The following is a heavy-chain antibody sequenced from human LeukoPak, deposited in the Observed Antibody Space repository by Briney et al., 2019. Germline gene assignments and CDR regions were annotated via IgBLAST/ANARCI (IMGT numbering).Heavy chain of an antibody. D-gene: IGHD4-23*01. CDR2: IYSGGSI. CDR1: GFAVSSNY. CDR3: ARDLGVTNYYFDY. Sequence: PGGSLRLSCAASGFAVSSNYMSWVRQAPGKGLEWVSVIYSGGSIYYADSVKGRFTISRDNSKNTLYLQMNSLRAEDTAVYYCARDLGVTNYYFDYWGQGTLVTVSS. J-gene: IGHJ4*02. V-gene: IGHV3-53*05.